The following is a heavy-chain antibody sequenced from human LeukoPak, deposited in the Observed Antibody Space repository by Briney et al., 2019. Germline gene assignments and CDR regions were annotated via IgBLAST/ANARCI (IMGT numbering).Heavy chain of an antibody. CDR3: ERAEPARNPVTTHVFDY. D-gene: IGHD4-11*01. J-gene: IGHJ4*02. CDR1: GYTFTGYY. Sequence: ASVKVSCKASGYTFTGYYMHWVRQAPGQGLEWMGWINPNSGDTNYAQKFQGRVTMTRDTSISTAYMELSRLRSDDTAVYYCERAEPARNPVTTHVFDYWGQGTLVTVSS. V-gene: IGHV1-2*02. CDR2: INPNSGDT.